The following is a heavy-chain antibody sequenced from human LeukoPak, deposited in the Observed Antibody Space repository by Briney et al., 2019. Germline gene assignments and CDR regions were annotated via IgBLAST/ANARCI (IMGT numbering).Heavy chain of an antibody. Sequence: GGSLRLSCAASGFTFSSYSMHWVRQAPGKGLEWVAFIRYDGSNKYYADSVKGRFTISRDNSKNTLYLQMNSLRAEDTAVYYCAKDPSAAAGTENDYWGQGTLVTVSS. CDR3: AKDPSAAAGTENDY. CDR1: GFTFSSYS. J-gene: IGHJ4*02. V-gene: IGHV3-30*02. D-gene: IGHD6-13*01. CDR2: IRYDGSNK.